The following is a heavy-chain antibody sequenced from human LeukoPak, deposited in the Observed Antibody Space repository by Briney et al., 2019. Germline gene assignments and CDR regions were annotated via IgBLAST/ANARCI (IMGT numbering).Heavy chain of an antibody. Sequence: ASVKVSCKASGYVFTDYYQHWVRQAPGQGLEWMGWINPRFGGTKYAKKFQGRVTMTRDTSISTAYMELNSLRSDDTALYYCATYSGLEPDAFDVWGQGTMVTVSS. CDR3: ATYSGLEPDAFDV. CDR2: INPRFGGT. D-gene: IGHD3-3*01. J-gene: IGHJ3*01. V-gene: IGHV1-2*02. CDR1: GYVFTDYY.